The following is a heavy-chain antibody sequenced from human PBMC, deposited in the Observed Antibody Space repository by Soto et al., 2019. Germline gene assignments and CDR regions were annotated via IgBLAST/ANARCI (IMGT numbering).Heavy chain of an antibody. Sequence: ASVKVSCKVSGYTLTELSMHWVRQAPGKGLEWMGGFDPEDGETIYAQKFQGRVTMTEDTSTDTAYMELSSLRSEDTAVYYCATVGGILTGYSRVDAFDIWGQGTMVTVSS. D-gene: IGHD3-9*01. J-gene: IGHJ3*02. CDR1: GYTLTELS. CDR3: ATVGGILTGYSRVDAFDI. CDR2: FDPEDGET. V-gene: IGHV1-24*01.